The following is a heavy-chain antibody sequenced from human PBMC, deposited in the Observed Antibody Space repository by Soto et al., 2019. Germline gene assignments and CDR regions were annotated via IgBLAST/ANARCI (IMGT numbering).Heavy chain of an antibody. Sequence: QLQLQESGSGLVKPSQTLSLTCAVSGGSISSGGYSWSWIRQPPGKGLEWIGYIYHSGSTYYNPFRKSRVTISGDRDKTQFSLKLSAVTAADTAVYSCARASTTVTTLDYWGRGTLVTVSS. D-gene: IGHD4-17*01. CDR1: GGSISSGGYS. V-gene: IGHV4-30-2*01. J-gene: IGHJ4*02. CDR2: IYHSGST. CDR3: ARASTTVTTLDY.